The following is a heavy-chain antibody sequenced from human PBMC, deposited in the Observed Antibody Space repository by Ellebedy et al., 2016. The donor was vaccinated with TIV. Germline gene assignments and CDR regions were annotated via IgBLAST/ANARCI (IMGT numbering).Heavy chain of an antibody. Sequence: MPSETLSLTCTVPGGFITSSDSYWGWIRQPPGKGLEWIATIEYSGNIYYNASLKSRVIISADISKNQFSLQVSSLTAADTAVYYCARVKATGDQARGLIDAWGQGTLVTVSS. CDR2: IEYSGNI. CDR3: ARVKATGDQARGLIDA. CDR1: GGFITSSDSY. J-gene: IGHJ5*02. D-gene: IGHD1-26*01. V-gene: IGHV4-39*01.